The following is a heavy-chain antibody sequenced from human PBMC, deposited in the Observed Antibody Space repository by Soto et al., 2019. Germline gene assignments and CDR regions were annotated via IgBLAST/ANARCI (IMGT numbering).Heavy chain of an antibody. D-gene: IGHD2-2*01. J-gene: IGHJ4*02. V-gene: IGHV5-10-1*01. CDR1: GYSFTSYW. CDR2: IDPSDSYT. CDR3: ARLQEAFGDNHHPYAY. Sequence: LGESLKISCKGSGYSFTSYWISWVRQMPGKGLEWMGRIDPSDSYTNYSPSFQGHVTISADKSISTAYLQWSSLKASDTAMYYCARLQEAFGDNHHPYAYWAQGTLVPVSS.